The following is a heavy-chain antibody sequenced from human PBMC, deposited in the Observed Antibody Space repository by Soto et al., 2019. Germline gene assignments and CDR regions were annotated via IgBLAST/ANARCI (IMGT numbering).Heavy chain of an antibody. Sequence: SETLSLTCTVSGGSISSSSYYWGWIRQPPGKGLEWIGSIYYTGSTYYNPSLKSRVTISVDTSKNQFSLKLSSVTAADTAVYYCARQRRYYYDSGGHPDYWGQGTLVTVSS. D-gene: IGHD3-22*01. CDR2: IYYTGST. J-gene: IGHJ4*02. CDR1: GGSISSSSYY. CDR3: ARQRRYYYDSGGHPDY. V-gene: IGHV4-39*01.